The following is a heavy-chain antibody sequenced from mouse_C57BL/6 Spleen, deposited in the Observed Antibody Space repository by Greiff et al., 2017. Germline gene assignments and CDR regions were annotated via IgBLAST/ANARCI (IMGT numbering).Heavy chain of an antibody. CDR1: GYTFTDYN. D-gene: IGHD2-4*01. J-gene: IGHJ4*01. V-gene: IGHV1-18*01. Sequence: VQLQQSGPELVKPGDSVKIPCKASGYTFTDYNMDWVQQSHGKSLEWIGDINPNNGGTIYNQKFKGKATLTVDKSSSTAYMVHRSLTSEDTAVYYCAKYNIYDYDKVVYAMDYWGQGTSVTVSS. CDR3: AKYNIYDYDKVVYAMDY. CDR2: INPNNGGT.